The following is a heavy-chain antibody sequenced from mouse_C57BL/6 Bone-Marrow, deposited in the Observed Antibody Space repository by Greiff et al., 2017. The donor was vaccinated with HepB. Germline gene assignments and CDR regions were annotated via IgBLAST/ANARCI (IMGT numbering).Heavy chain of an antibody. Sequence: VQLQQSGAELVRPGASVKLSCTASGFNIKDDYMHWVKQRPEQGLEWIGWIDPENGDTEYASKFQGKATITADTSSNTAYLQLSSLTSEDTAVYNSTTWDNSNPYTMDYCGQGTSVTVSS. J-gene: IGHJ4*01. D-gene: IGHD2-5*01. CDR2: IDPENGDT. CDR3: TTWDNSNPYTMDY. CDR1: GFNIKDDY. V-gene: IGHV14-4*01.